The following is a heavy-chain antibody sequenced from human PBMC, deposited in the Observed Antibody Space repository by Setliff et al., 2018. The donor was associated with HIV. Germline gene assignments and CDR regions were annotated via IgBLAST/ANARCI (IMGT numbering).Heavy chain of an antibody. J-gene: IGHJ4*02. CDR2: IHHSGST. CDR3: ATGPYGSGSYTKFDY. D-gene: IGHD3-10*01. V-gene: IGHV4-39*01. CDR1: GDSISSSSFY. Sequence: SETLSLTCSVSGDSISSSSFYWGWIRQPPGKGLEYIGNIHHSGSTHYNPSLKSRVAISVDTSKNQFSLKLSSVTAADTAVYYCATGPYGSGSYTKFDYWGQGTLVTVSS.